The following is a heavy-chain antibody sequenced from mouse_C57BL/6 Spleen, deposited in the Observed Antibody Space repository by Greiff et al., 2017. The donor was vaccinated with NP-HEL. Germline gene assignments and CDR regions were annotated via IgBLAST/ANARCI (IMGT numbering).Heavy chain of an antibody. Sequence: EVQLQQSGPELVKPGASVKISCKASGYTFTDYYMNWVKQSHGKSLEWIGDINPNNGGTSYNQKFKGKATLTVDKSSSPAYMELRSLTSEDSAVYYCARSRYYYGSSSYYFDYWGQGTTLTVSS. CDR2: INPNNGGT. CDR3: ARSRYYYGSSSYYFDY. J-gene: IGHJ2*01. V-gene: IGHV1-26*01. D-gene: IGHD1-1*01. CDR1: GYTFTDYY.